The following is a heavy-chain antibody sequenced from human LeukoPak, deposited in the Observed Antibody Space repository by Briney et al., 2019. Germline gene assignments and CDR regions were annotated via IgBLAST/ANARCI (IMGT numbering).Heavy chain of an antibody. CDR2: ISYVGSNK. CDR1: GFTFSSYA. V-gene: IGHV3-30-3*01. CDR3: ARDGDLYSGGPRYHAFDI. D-gene: IGHD1-26*01. J-gene: IGHJ3*02. Sequence: PGRSLRLSCAASGFTFSSYAMHWVSQAPGKGLVWVAFISYVGSNKYYADSVNGRFTISRDNSKNTLYLQMNSLRAEDTAVYYCARDGDLYSGGPRYHAFDIWGQGTMVTVSS.